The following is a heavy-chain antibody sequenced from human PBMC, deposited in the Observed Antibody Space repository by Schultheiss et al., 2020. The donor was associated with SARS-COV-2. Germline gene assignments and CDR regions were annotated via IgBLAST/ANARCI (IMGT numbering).Heavy chain of an antibody. Sequence: SETLSLTCTVSGGSISSYYWSWFRQPPGKGLEWIGYIYYSGSTNYCPSLKSRVTISVDTSKNQFSLKLSSVTAADTAVYYCASGYHNWFDSWGQGTLVTVSS. CDR1: GGSISSYY. CDR2: IYYSGST. D-gene: IGHD3-22*01. V-gene: IGHV4-59*12. CDR3: ASGYHNWFDS. J-gene: IGHJ5*01.